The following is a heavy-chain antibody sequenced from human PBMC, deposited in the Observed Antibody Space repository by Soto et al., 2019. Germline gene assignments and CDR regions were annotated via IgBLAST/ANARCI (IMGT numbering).Heavy chain of an antibody. V-gene: IGHV4-30-4*01. Sequence: QVQLQESGPGLVKPSQTLSLTCTVSGGSISSDDYYWTWIRQAPGEGLEWIGYIYYSGRTLYNPSLKSRITISIDTYKNQFSLKLISASAADTAVYYCARDRSTSPDFFDDWGQGTLVTVSS. CDR3: ARDRSTSPDFFDD. D-gene: IGHD6-6*01. J-gene: IGHJ4*02. CDR1: GGSISSDDYY. CDR2: IYYSGRT.